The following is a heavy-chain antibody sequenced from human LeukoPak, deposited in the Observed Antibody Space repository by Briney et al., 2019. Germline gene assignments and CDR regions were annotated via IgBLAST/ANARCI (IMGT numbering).Heavy chain of an antibody. D-gene: IGHD6-19*01. V-gene: IGHV1-69*13. Sequence: SVKVSCKASGGTFSSYAISWVRQAPGQGLEWMGGIIPIFGTANYAQKFQGRVTITADESTSTAYMELSSLRSEDTAVYYCATSLSGYSSGWPFDYWGQGTLVTVSS. CDR1: GGTFSSYA. CDR2: IIPIFGTA. CDR3: ATSLSGYSSGWPFDY. J-gene: IGHJ4*02.